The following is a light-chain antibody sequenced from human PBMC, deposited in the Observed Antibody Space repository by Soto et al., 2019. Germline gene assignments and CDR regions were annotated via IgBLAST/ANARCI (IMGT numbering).Light chain of an antibody. CDR2: EAT. CDR3: CSYARRSNVVNVL. CDR1: SSDIGSYSL. J-gene: IGLJ2*01. Sequence: QSALTQPASVSGSPGQSITISCTGSSSDIGSYSLVSWYQQYPGKAPRLLISEATKLPSGVSHRFSASMSGNTASLTISGFRAEDEADSFVCSYARRSNVVNVLFGGGTKLTVL. V-gene: IGLV2-23*02.